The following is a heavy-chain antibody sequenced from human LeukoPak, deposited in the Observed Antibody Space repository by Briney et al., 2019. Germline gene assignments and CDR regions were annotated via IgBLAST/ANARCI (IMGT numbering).Heavy chain of an antibody. CDR2: IYPGDADT. V-gene: IGHV5-51*01. Sequence: GESLKISCKCSGYSFTSYWIGWVRQLPGKGLEWMGIIYPGDADTRYSPSFQGQVTISADKSISTAYLQWSSLKASDTAMYYCASPGSSGIAAAGAHAFDIWGQGTMVTVSS. CDR3: ASPGSSGIAAAGAHAFDI. CDR1: GYSFTSYW. J-gene: IGHJ3*02. D-gene: IGHD6-13*01.